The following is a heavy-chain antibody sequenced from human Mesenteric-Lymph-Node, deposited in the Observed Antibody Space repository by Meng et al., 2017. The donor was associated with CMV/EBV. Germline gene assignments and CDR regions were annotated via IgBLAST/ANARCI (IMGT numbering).Heavy chain of an antibody. Sequence: CTVSGNSIISGSYYWGWIRQPPGKGLEWIGSRYYSGSTYYNPSLKSRVTMSVDTSKNQFSLKLSSVTAADTGIYYCARVRGVSWFDPWGQGTLVTVSS. CDR2: RYYSGST. CDR1: GNSIISGSYY. D-gene: IGHD3-10*01. V-gene: IGHV4-39*07. J-gene: IGHJ5*02. CDR3: ARVRGVSWFDP.